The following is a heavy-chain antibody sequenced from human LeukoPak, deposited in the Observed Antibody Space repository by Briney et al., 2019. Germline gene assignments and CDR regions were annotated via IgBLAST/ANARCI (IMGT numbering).Heavy chain of an antibody. D-gene: IGHD6-19*01. CDR1: GGSISSGGYY. V-gene: IGHV4-31*03. Sequence: SQTLSLTCTVSGGSISSGGYYWSWIRQHPGKGLEWIGYIYYSGSTYYNPSLKSRVTISVDTSKNQFSLRLTSVTAADTAVYYCARGGYSSGWYRFGYWGQGTPVTVSS. CDR3: ARGGYSSGWYRFGY. J-gene: IGHJ4*02. CDR2: IYYSGST.